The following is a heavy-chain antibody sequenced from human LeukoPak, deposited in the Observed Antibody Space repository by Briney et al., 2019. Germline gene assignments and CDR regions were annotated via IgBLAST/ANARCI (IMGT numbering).Heavy chain of an antibody. D-gene: IGHD3-10*01. J-gene: IGHJ5*02. CDR1: GFTFRNYW. V-gene: IGHV3-7*05. CDR2: IHKNGSEK. Sequence: GGSLRLSRVASGFTFRNYWMTWVRHAPGKGLEWVANIHKNGSEKYCVASVRGRFTISRDNAKDSLYLQMSSLRAEDTAVYYCVRGSSGTVVRGVAWAWFDPWGQGTLVTVSS. CDR3: VRGSSGTVVRGVAWAWFDP.